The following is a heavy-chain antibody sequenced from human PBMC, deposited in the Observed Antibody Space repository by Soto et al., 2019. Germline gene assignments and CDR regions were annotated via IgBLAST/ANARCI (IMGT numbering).Heavy chain of an antibody. CDR3: ARDRGGPPLRYYYGMDV. Sequence: PGGSLRLSCAASGFTFSTYSMNWVRQAPGKGLEWVSDIRNNSSNIFYADSVKGRFTISRDNSKNTLYLQMNSLRAEDTAVYYCARDRGGPPLRYYYGMDVWGQGTTVTV. V-gene: IGHV3-48*01. J-gene: IGHJ6*02. CDR2: IRNNSSNI. CDR1: GFTFSTYS. D-gene: IGHD2-15*01.